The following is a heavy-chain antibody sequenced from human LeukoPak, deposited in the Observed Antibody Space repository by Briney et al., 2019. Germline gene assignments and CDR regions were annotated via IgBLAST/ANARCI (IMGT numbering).Heavy chain of an antibody. CDR2: ITWNGEII. Sequence: PGRSLRLSCAASGFTFDDYAMHWVRQAPGQGPEWVSGITWNGEIIDYAASVKGRFTISRDNAKNSLYLRMNSLRDEDTALYYCARGGGSIRHSYYYYVDVWGKGTSVTVSS. CDR1: GFTFDDYA. V-gene: IGHV3-9*01. D-gene: IGHD2-15*01. CDR3: ARGGGSIRHSYYYYVDV. J-gene: IGHJ6*03.